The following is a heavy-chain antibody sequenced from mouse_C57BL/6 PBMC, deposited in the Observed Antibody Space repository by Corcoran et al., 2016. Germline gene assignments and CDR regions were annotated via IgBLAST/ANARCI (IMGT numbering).Heavy chain of an antibody. V-gene: IGHV1-85*01. D-gene: IGHD1-1*01. J-gene: IGHJ2*01. CDR3: ARSGYYGSSYYFDY. CDR2: IYPRDGST. CDR1: GYTFTSYD. Sequence: QVQLQQSGPELVKPGASVKLSCKASGYTFTSYDINWVKQRPGQGLEWIGWIYPRDGSTKYNEEFKGKATLTVDTSSSTAYMELHSLTSEDSAVYFCARSGYYGSSYYFDYWGQGTTLTVSS.